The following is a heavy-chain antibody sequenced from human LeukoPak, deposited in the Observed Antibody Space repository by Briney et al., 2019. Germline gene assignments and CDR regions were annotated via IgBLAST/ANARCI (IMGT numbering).Heavy chain of an antibody. V-gene: IGHV3-23*01. CDR3: AKLRTVTTHDAFDI. J-gene: IGHJ3*02. D-gene: IGHD4-17*01. Sequence: GGSLRLSCAASGFTFSAYNMNWVRRTPGKGLEWVSAISGSGGSTYYADSVKGRFTISRDNSKNTLYLQMNSLRAEDTAVYYCAKLRTVTTHDAFDIWGQGTMVTVSS. CDR2: ISGSGGST. CDR1: GFTFSAYN.